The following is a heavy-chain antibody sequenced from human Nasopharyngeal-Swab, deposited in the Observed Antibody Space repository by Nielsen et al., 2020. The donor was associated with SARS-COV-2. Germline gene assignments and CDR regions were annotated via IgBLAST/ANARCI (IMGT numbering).Heavy chain of an antibody. D-gene: IGHD1-7*01. CDR2: IYPSGRT. V-gene: IGHV4-30-2*01. J-gene: IGHJ6*03. CDR3: ARAKAGITGTTYYFYYLDV. CDR1: GDSISSGAYS. Sequence: SETLSLTCAVSGDSISSGAYSWSWIRQPPGKALEWIGYIYPSGRTKNNPSLKSRVTMSVDRSTNQFSLKLSSVTAADTAVYFCARAKAGITGTTYYFYYLDVWGTGTTVTVSS.